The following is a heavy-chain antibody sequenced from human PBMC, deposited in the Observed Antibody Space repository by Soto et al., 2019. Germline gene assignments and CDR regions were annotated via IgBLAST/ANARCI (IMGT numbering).Heavy chain of an antibody. V-gene: IGHV4-31*03. J-gene: IGHJ5*02. CDR3: ARDHAPGGAHYDFWSGYNNWFDP. D-gene: IGHD3-3*01. CDR1: GGSISSGGYY. Sequence: PSETLSLTSTVSGGSISSGGYYWSWIRQHPGKGLEWIGYIYYSGSTYYNPSLKSRVTISVDTSKNQFSLKLSSVTAADTAVYYCARDHAPGGAHYDFWSGYNNWFDPWGQGTLVTVSS. CDR2: IYYSGST.